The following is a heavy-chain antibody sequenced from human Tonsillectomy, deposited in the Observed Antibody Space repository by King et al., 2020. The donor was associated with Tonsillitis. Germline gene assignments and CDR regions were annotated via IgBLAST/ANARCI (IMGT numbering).Heavy chain of an antibody. CDR1: GYSISSGHY. CDR3: AKSESIAGYAFDI. V-gene: IGHV4-38-2*02. Sequence: VQLQESGPGLVKPSETLSLTCTVSGYSISSGHYWGWIRQPPGKGLEWIGSIYHSGSTYHNSSLKSRVTISVDTSKNQFSLKLNSVTASDAALYYCAKSESIAGYAFDIWGQGTMVTGSS. J-gene: IGHJ3*02. D-gene: IGHD1-14*01. CDR2: IYHSGST.